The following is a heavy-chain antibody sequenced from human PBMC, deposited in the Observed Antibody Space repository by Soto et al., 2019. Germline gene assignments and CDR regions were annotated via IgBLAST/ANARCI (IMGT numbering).Heavy chain of an antibody. CDR2: IYRTGST. J-gene: IGHJ4*02. V-gene: IGHV4-4*02. D-gene: IGHD1-7*01. CDR3: ASRDEGTSVDY. CDR1: GGSFTSNNW. Sequence: QVQLQESGPGLVKPSGTLSLTCAVSGGSFTSNNWWTWVRQPPGQGLGWIGEIYRTGSTNYNPSLKSRVTISIDKAENKVSLKVASLTAADTDVDDCASRDEGTSVDYWGQGTLVTVSS.